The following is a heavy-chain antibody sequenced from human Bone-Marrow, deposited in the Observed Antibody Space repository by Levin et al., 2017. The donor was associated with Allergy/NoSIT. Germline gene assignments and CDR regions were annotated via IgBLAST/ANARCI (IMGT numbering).Heavy chain of an antibody. CDR3: ARLDGYSFDY. J-gene: IGHJ4*02. D-gene: IGHD1-1*01. V-gene: IGHV4-31*03. CDR2: NSYRGST. CDR1: GGSIRSAGYH. Sequence: SQTLSLTCTVSGGSIRSAGYHWTWIRQYPGKGLEWIGYNSYRGSTYFNPSLKSRLTMSIDTSEQHFSLNLTSVSAADTAIYYCARLDGYSFDYWGQGALVTVSS.